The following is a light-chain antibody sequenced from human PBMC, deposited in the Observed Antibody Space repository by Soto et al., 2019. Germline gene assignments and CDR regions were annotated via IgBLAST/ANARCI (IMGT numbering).Light chain of an antibody. J-gene: IGKJ5*01. CDR1: QSVLYSSNNKNY. V-gene: IGKV4-1*01. Sequence: DIVMTQSPDSLAVSLGERATINCKSRQSVLYSSNNKNYLAWYQQKPGQPPKLLIYWASTRESGVPDRFSGCGSGTDFTLTISSLQAEDVAVYYGQQYYSTPSITFGQGTRLEIK. CDR3: QQYYSTPSIT. CDR2: WAS.